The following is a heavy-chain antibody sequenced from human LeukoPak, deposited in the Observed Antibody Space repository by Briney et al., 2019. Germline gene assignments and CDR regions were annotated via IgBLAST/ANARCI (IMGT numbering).Heavy chain of an antibody. CDR2: INPNSGGT. J-gene: IGHJ4*02. CDR1: GYTFTGHF. Sequence: ASVKVSCKASGYTFTGHFMHWVRQAPGQGLEWMGWINPNSGGTNYAQSFQGRVTMTRDTSISAAYMELSRLRSDDTAVYYCTRVYSGSLFDYWGQGTLVTVSS. CDR3: TRVYSGSLFDY. D-gene: IGHD1-26*01. V-gene: IGHV1-2*02.